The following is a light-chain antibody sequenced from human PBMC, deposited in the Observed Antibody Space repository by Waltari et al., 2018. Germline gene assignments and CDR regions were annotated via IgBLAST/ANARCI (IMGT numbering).Light chain of an antibody. CDR2: DAS. V-gene: IGKV1-33*01. CDR1: QDISNY. CDR3: QQYDNLPPFT. J-gene: IGKJ3*01. Sequence: DIQMTQSPSSVSASVGESIQITCQASQDISNYLNWYQQKPGKAPKLLIYDASNLETGVPSRFSGSGSGTDFTFTISSLQPEDIATYYCQQYDNLPPFTFGPGTKVDIK.